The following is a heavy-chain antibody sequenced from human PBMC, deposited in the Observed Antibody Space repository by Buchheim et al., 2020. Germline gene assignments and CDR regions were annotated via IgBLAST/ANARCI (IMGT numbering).Heavy chain of an antibody. D-gene: IGHD2-15*01. CDR2: ITPGGSNK. Sequence: QVQLVESGGRGVECGVSLRLLCAACGFTLSRLGMQWVCQAPGGGVEGVTFITPGGSNKFYALCVKELFTVSRDNSKHILFLKMSGLRTEDTAVYYCAKVNVYCSGGSCSTYYYYGMDVWGQGTT. CDR1: GFTLSRLG. J-gene: IGHJ6*02. V-gene: IGHV3-30*18. CDR3: AKVNVYCSGGSCSTYYYYGMDV.